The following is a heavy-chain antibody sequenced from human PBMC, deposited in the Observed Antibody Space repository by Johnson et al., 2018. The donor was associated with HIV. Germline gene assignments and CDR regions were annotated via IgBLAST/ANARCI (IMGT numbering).Heavy chain of an antibody. CDR3: AKADTMAGDAFDI. CDR1: GLSFSNFG. V-gene: IGHV3-33*03. CDR2: ISFDGNLK. J-gene: IGHJ3*02. Sequence: QVQLVEYGGNLVKPGGSLRLSCVGSGLSFSNFGIHWVRQAPGKGPEWVAVISFDGNLKKYADSVKGRFTISRDNSKNTLYLQMNSLRADDTAMYYCAKADTMAGDAFDIWGQGTMVTVSS. D-gene: IGHD2-2*01.